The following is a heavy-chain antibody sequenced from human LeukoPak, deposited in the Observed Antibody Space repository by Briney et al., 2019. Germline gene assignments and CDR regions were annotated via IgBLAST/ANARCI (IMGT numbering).Heavy chain of an antibody. D-gene: IGHD3-16*01. CDR1: GFTFSSYG. V-gene: IGHV3-30*02. CDR2: IRYDGSNK. Sequence: PGGSLRLSCAASGFTFSSYGMHWVRQAPGKGLEWVAFIRYDGSNKYYADSVKGRSTISRDNSKNTLYLQMNSLRAEDTAVYYCTKDLFAFGTPPATLLGTRDSGGQGTLVTVSS. J-gene: IGHJ4*02. CDR3: TKDLFAFGTPPATLLGTRDS.